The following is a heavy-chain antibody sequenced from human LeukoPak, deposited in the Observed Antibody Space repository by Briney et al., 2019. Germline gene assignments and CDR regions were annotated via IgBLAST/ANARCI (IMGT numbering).Heavy chain of an antibody. Sequence: SETLSLTCTVSGGSISIVSYYWSWIRQPPGKGLEWIGYIYYSGSTNYNPSLKSRVTISVDTSKNQFSLKLSSVTAADTAVYYCASVGLELAFDYWGQGTLVTVSS. J-gene: IGHJ4*02. CDR1: GGSISIVSYY. CDR2: IYYSGST. D-gene: IGHD1-7*01. V-gene: IGHV4-61*01. CDR3: ASVGLELAFDY.